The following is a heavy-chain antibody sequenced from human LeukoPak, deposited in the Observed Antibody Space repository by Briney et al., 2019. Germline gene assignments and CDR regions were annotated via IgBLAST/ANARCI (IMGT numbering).Heavy chain of an antibody. CDR3: ARVGSGDSSAYWVGSFDY. J-gene: IGHJ4*02. V-gene: IGHV1-46*01. CDR2: INPSGGST. Sequence: ASVKLSCTASGYTFTSYYMYWVRQVPGHRLEWLGIINPSGGSTSYAQKFQGRVTMTRDTSTSTVYMELSSLRSEDTAVYYCARVGSGDSSAYWVGSFDYWGQGTLVTVSS. CDR1: GYTFTSYY. D-gene: IGHD3-22*01.